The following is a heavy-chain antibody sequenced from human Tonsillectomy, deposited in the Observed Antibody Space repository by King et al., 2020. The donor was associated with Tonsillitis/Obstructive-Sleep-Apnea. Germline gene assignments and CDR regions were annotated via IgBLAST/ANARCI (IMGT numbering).Heavy chain of an antibody. J-gene: IGHJ4*02. CDR2: IYYSGST. D-gene: IGHD3-3*01. Sequence: QLQESGPGLVKPSETLSLTCSVSGGSISSSSYYWGWIRQPPGKGLEWIGSIYYSGSTYYNPSFKSRVTISVDTSKKQFSLKLSSVTAADTAVYYCARQRFGMLNNFDYWGQGTLVTVSS. V-gene: IGHV4-39*01. CDR1: GGSISSSSYY. CDR3: ARQRFGMLNNFDY.